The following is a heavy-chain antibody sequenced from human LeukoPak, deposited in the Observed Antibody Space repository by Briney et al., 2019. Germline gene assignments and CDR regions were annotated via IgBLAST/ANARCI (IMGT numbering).Heavy chain of an antibody. CDR3: ATQRRAISDY. Sequence: PSETLSLTCTVSGGSISSSSYYWGWIRQPPGKGLEWIGSIYYSGSTYYNPSLKSRVTISVDTSKNQFSLKLSSVTAADTAVYYCATQRRAISDYWGQGTLVTVSS. J-gene: IGHJ4*02. CDR2: IYYSGST. D-gene: IGHD3-3*01. CDR1: GGSISSSSYY. V-gene: IGHV4-39*01.